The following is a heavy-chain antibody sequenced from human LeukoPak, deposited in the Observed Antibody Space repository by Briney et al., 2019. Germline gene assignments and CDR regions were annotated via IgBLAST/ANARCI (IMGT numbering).Heavy chain of an antibody. V-gene: IGHV3-30*04. J-gene: IGHJ4*02. D-gene: IGHD1-26*01. CDR2: ISYDGSNK. CDR3: ARDQVGIVGATSLDY. Sequence: GGSLRLSCAASGFTFSSYAMHWVRQAPGKGLEWVAVISYDGSNKYYADSVKGRLTISRDNSKNTLYLQMNSLRAEDTAVYYCARDQVGIVGATSLDYWGQGTLVTVSS. CDR1: GFTFSSYA.